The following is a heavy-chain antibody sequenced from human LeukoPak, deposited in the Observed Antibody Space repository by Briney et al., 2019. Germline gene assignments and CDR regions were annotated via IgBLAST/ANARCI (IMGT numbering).Heavy chain of an antibody. CDR3: AKAASSGYDFTTNWFDP. CDR2: ISWNSGSI. CDR1: GFTFYDYA. D-gene: IGHD5-12*01. V-gene: IGHV3-9*01. J-gene: IGHJ5*02. Sequence: GGSLRLSCAASGFTFYDYAMHWVRQAPGKGLEWVSGISWNSGSIGYADSVKGRFTISRDNAKNSLYLQMNSLRAEDTALYYCAKAASSGYDFTTNWFDPWGQGTLVTVSS.